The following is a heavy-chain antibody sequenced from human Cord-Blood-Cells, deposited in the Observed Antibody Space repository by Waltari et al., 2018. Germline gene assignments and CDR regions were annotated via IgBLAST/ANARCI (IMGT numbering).Heavy chain of an antibody. Sequence: QVQLLQSGAEVKKPGASVKVSCTASAYTLTSYDINWVRQATGQGLEWMGWMNPNSGNTGYAQKFQGRVTITRNTSISTAYMELSSLRSEDTAVYYCARVSLLTGDAFDIWGQGTMVTVSS. J-gene: IGHJ3*02. CDR3: ARVSLLTGDAFDI. V-gene: IGHV1-8*03. CDR2: MNPNSGNT. CDR1: AYTLTSYD. D-gene: IGHD7-27*01.